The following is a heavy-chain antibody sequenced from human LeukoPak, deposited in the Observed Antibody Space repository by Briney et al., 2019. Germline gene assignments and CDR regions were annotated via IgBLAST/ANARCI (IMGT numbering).Heavy chain of an antibody. CDR2: ISGSTGAT. Sequence: GESLRLSCAASGFTFSSYAMSWVRQAPGKGLEWVSAISGSTGATYYADSVKGRFTVSRDNAKNTLYLQMNSLRVEDTAVYYCVRGGSGSYSPYDYWGQGTVVTVSS. CDR1: GFTFSSYA. CDR3: VRGGSGSYSPYDY. V-gene: IGHV3-23*01. J-gene: IGHJ4*02. D-gene: IGHD1-26*01.